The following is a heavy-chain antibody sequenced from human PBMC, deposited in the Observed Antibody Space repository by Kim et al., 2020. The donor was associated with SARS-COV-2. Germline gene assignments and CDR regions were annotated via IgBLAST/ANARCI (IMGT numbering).Heavy chain of an antibody. D-gene: IGHD2-15*01. CDR3: ARDRSHVADY. Sequence: ASVKVSCKASGYAFITYDINWVRQTTGQGLEWMGWMNPHSGKTGFARKFQGRVTVTTDTSITTVYMELSGLTSEDTAIYYCARDRSHVADYWGQGTLVTVSS. CDR1: GYAFITYD. V-gene: IGHV1-8*02. J-gene: IGHJ4*02. CDR2: MNPHSGKT.